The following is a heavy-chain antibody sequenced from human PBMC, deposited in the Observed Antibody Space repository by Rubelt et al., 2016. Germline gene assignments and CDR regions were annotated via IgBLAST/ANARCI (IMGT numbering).Heavy chain of an antibody. Sequence: QVQLQQWGAGLLKPSETLSLTCAVYGGSFSGYYWSWIRQPPGKGLEWIGEINHSGSTNYNPSLKSRCTISVDTSKNQFSLKLSSVTAADTAVYYCARGPNGSGTQGDYWGQGTLVTVSS. CDR1: GGSFSGYY. J-gene: IGHJ4*02. V-gene: IGHV4-34*01. D-gene: IGHD3-10*01. CDR2: INHSGST. CDR3: ARGPNGSGTQGDY.